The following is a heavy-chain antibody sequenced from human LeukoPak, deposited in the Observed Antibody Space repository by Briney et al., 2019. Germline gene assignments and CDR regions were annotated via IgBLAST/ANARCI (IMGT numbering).Heavy chain of an antibody. CDR3: ARLLRSQLLPLLLY. Sequence: GESLKISCQGSGYRFSNYWIVWMRPMPGKGLEWMGIIYPGDSDTRYSPSLQGQVTISADRSVNTAYLQWSSLKASDTAMYYCARLLRSQLLPLLLYWGQGTLVTVSS. J-gene: IGHJ4*02. CDR1: GYRFSNYW. CDR2: IYPGDSDT. V-gene: IGHV5-51*01. D-gene: IGHD1-1*01.